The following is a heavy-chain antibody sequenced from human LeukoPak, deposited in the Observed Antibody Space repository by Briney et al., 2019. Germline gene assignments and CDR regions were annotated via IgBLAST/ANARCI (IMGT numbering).Heavy chain of an antibody. CDR1: GFTFNTFA. CDR2: IRHSGGHI. CDR3: ATYRQVLLPFES. D-gene: IGHD2-8*02. Sequence: PGGSLRLFCVASGFTFNTFAMIWVRQPPGKGLEWVSSIRHSGGHIDYAGSVRGRFTISRDNSKSTLSLELNSLRVEDTAIYYCATYRQVLLPFESWGQGTLVTVPS. J-gene: IGHJ4*02. V-gene: IGHV3-23*01.